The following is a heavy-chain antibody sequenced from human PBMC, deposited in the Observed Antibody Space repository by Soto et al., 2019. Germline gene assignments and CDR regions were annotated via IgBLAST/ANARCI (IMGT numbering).Heavy chain of an antibody. CDR2: IHYSGST. CDR3: ARAWEHLDCDY. CDR1: GGSVSTTSSY. Sequence: SETLSLTCTVSGGSVSTTSSYWSWIRQPPGKGLEWIGYIHYSGSTNYNPSPKSRVTISVDTSKNQYSLKLSSVTAADTAVYYCARAWEHLDCDYWGQGTLVTVS. J-gene: IGHJ4*02. D-gene: IGHD1-26*01. V-gene: IGHV4-61*01.